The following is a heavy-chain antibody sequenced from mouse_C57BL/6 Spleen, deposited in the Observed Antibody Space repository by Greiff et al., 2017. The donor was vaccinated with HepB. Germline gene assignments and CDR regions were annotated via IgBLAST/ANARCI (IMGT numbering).Heavy chain of an antibody. CDR3: AREGGVISAWFAY. V-gene: IGHV1-26*01. CDR2: INPNNGGT. Sequence: VQLQQSGPELVKPGASVKISCKASGYTFTDYYMNWVKQSHGKSLEWIGDINPNNGGTSYNQKFKGKATLTVDKSSSTAYMELRSLTSEDSAVYYCAREGGVISAWFAYWGQGTLVTVSA. D-gene: IGHD2-1*01. CDR1: GYTFTDYY. J-gene: IGHJ3*01.